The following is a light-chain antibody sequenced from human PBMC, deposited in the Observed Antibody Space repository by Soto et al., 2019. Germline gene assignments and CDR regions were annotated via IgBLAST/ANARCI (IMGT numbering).Light chain of an antibody. CDR3: AALDDSLNGLV. Sequence: QPVLTQPPSVSGTPGQRVSISCSGSRSNIGINAVDWYHQLPGTAPKVLIYANNQRPSWVPDRFSGSKSGTSASLAINGLQSDDEAHYYCAALDDSLNGLVFGGGTKVTVL. CDR1: RSNIGINA. V-gene: IGLV1-44*01. J-gene: IGLJ2*01. CDR2: ANN.